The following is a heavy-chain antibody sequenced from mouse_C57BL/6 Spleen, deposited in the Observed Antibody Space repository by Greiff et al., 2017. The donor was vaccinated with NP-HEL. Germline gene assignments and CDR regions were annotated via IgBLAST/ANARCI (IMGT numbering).Heavy chain of an antibody. D-gene: IGHD2-10*02. CDR1: GYAFSSYW. J-gene: IGHJ4*01. CDR3: ARSRYEPIAMDY. Sequence: VQLQQSGAELVKPGASVKISCKASGYAFSSYWMNWVKQRPGKGLEWIGQIYPGVGDTNYNGKFKGKATLTADKSSSTAYMQLSSLTSEDSAVYFWARSRYEPIAMDYWGQGTSVTVSS. CDR2: IYPGVGDT. V-gene: IGHV1-80*01.